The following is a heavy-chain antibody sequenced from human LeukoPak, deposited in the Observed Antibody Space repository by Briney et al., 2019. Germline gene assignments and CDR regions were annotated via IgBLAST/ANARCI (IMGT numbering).Heavy chain of an antibody. J-gene: IGHJ5*02. CDR2: ISGSGGST. CDR3: ANSGYSYEFDP. D-gene: IGHD5-18*01. Sequence: GGSLRLSCAASGFTFSSYAMSWVRQAPGKGLEWVSAISGSGGSTYYADSVKGWFTISRDNSKNTLYLQMNSLRAEDTAVYYCANSGYSYEFDPWGQGTLVTVSS. CDR1: GFTFSSYA. V-gene: IGHV3-23*01.